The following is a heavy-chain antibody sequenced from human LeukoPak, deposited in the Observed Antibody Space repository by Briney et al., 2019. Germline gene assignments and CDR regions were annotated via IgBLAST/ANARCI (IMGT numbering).Heavy chain of an antibody. CDR2: INHSGST. CDR1: GGSFSGYY. CDR3: ARLAPAGNDYFDY. V-gene: IGHV4-34*01. Sequence: SETLSLTCAVYGGSFSGYYWSWIRQPPGKGLEWIGEINHSGSTNYNPSLKSRVTISVDTSKNQFSLKLSSVTAADTAVYYCARLAPAGNDYFDYWGQGTLVTVSS. J-gene: IGHJ4*02. D-gene: IGHD6-13*01.